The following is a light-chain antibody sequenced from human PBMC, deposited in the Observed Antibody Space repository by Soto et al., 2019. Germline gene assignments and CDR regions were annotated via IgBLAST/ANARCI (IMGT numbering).Light chain of an antibody. CDR2: DVS. V-gene: IGLV2-14*01. Sequence: QPASVSGSPGQSITISCTGTISDIGGYNYVSWYQQHPGKAPKLMIYDVSKRPSGVSDRFSGSKSGNTASLTISGLQAEDEADYYCNSYTSSSTHVFGTGTKLTVL. CDR3: NSYTSSSTHV. CDR1: ISDIGGYNY. J-gene: IGLJ1*01.